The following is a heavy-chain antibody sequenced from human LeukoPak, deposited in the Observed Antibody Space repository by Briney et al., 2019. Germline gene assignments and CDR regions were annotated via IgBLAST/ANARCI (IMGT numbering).Heavy chain of an antibody. CDR1: GFTVSSNY. CDR2: ISGSSGRP. CDR3: AQASLRFFDWSPDS. J-gene: IGHJ4*02. V-gene: IGHV3-23*01. Sequence: PGGSLRLSCAASGFTVSSNYMSWVRQAPGKGLEWVSTISGSSGRPYYADSVRGRFTSSRDSSKNTLSLQMNSLRAEDTAVYYCAQASLRFFDWSPDSWGQGTLVTVSS. D-gene: IGHD3-9*01.